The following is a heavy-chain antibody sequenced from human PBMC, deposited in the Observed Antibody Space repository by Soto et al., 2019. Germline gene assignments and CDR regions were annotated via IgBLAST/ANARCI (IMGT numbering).Heavy chain of an antibody. V-gene: IGHV3-7*01. CDR3: ARDLEYDILTGYYMARYFDY. CDR2: IKQDGSEK. J-gene: IGHJ4*02. CDR1: GFTFSSYW. Sequence: AGGSLRLSCAASGFTFSSYWMSWVRQAPGKGLEWVANIKQDGSEKYYVDSVKGRFTISRDNAKNSLYLQMNSLRAEDTAVYYCARDLEYDILTGYYMARYFDYWGQGTLVTVSS. D-gene: IGHD3-9*01.